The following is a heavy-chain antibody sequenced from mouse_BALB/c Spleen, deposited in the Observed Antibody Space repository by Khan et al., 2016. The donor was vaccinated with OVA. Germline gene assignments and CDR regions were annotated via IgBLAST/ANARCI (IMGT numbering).Heavy chain of an antibody. J-gene: IGHJ2*01. CDR1: GDSITSGY. CDR3: ARYYYGSSYY. CDR2: ISYSGST. Sequence: EVKLLESGPSLVKPSQTLSLTCSVTGDSITSGYWNWIRKLPGHKLEYMGYISYSGSTYYNPSLQSRISITRDTSKNQYYLQLNSVTTEDTATDYCARYYYGSSYYWGQGTTLTVSS. D-gene: IGHD1-1*01. V-gene: IGHV3-8*02.